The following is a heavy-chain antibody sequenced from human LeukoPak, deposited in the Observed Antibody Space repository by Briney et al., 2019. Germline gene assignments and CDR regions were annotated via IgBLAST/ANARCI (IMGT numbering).Heavy chain of an antibody. J-gene: IGHJ5*02. CDR2: ISYSGST. V-gene: IGHV4-59*01. D-gene: IGHD2-2*01. Sequence: SETLSLTCTVSGASISNFYWSWIRQPPGKGLEWIGDISYSGSTNYNPSLKSRVTMSVDTSKNQFSLKLRSVTAADTAVYCCARLHCSSPSCHRNWFDPWGQGTLVTVSS. CDR1: GASISNFY. CDR3: ARLHCSSPSCHRNWFDP.